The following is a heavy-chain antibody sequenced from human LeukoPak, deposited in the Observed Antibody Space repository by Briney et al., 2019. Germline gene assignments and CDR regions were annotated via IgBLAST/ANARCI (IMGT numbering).Heavy chain of an antibody. Sequence: SETLSLTCTVSGGSISSYYWSWIRQPPGKGLEWIGYIYYSGSTNYNPSLKSRVTISVDTSKNQFPLKLSSVTAADTAVYYCARDKLSFGSRYNWFDPWGQGSLVTVSS. D-gene: IGHD3-16*01. CDR1: GGSISSYY. CDR3: ARDKLSFGSRYNWFDP. J-gene: IGHJ5*02. CDR2: IYYSGST. V-gene: IGHV4-59*01.